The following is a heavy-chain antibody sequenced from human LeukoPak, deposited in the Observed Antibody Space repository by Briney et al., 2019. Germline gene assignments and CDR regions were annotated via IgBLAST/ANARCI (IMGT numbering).Heavy chain of an antibody. Sequence: AALVKVSCKVSGYTLTELSMHWVRQAPGKGLEGMGGFDPEDGETIYAQKFQGRVTMTEDTSTDTAYMELSSLRSEDTAVYYCATDYWDGGAAGRSYYFDYWGQGTLVTVSS. CDR3: ATDYWDGGAAGRSYYFDY. CDR2: FDPEDGET. J-gene: IGHJ4*02. D-gene: IGHD6-13*01. CDR1: GYTLTELS. V-gene: IGHV1-24*01.